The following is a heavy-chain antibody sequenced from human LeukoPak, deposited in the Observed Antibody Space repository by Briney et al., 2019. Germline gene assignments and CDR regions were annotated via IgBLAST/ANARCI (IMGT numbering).Heavy chain of an antibody. CDR3: ARAREWCSSTSCYDDAFDI. CDR1: GFTFSSYS. Sequence: PGGSLRLSCAASGFTFSSYSMNWVRQAPGKGLEWVSAISSSSGCIYYADSVKGRFTISRDNAKNSLYLQMNSLRAEDTAVYYCARAREWCSSTSCYDDAFDIWGQGTMVTVSS. J-gene: IGHJ3*02. V-gene: IGHV3-21*01. D-gene: IGHD2-2*01. CDR2: ISSSSGCI.